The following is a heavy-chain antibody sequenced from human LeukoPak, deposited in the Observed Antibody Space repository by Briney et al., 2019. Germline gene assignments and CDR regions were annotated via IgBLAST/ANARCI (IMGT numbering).Heavy chain of an antibody. J-gene: IGHJ3*02. V-gene: IGHV3-23*01. Sequence: GGSLRLSCAASGFTFSSYAMSWVRQAPGKGLEWVSAISGSGGSTYYADSVKGRFTISRDNSKNTLYLQMNSLRAEDTAVYCCAKPGYYDSSGYYFFDAFDIWGQGTMVTVSS. CDR3: AKPGYYDSSGYYFFDAFDI. CDR1: GFTFSSYA. CDR2: ISGSGGST. D-gene: IGHD3-22*01.